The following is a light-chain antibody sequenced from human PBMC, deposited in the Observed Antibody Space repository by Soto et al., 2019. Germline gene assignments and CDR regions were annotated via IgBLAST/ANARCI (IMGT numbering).Light chain of an antibody. J-gene: IGLJ7*01. Sequence: QSVLTQPPSASGTPGQRVTISCSGSSSNIGSNTVSWYQQLPGTAPKLLIYTNNQRPSGVPDRFSGSKSGTSASLAISGLQSEDEADYYCCSFAVGSTLVFGGGTQLTVL. CDR2: TNN. CDR1: SSNIGSNT. CDR3: CSFAVGSTLV. V-gene: IGLV1-44*01.